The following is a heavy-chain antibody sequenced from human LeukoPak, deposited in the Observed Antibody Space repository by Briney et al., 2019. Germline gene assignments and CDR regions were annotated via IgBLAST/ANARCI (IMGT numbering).Heavy chain of an antibody. CDR2: ISYDGSNK. V-gene: IGHV3-30*18. CDR1: GFTFSSYG. D-gene: IGHD1-26*01. J-gene: IGHJ1*01. CDR3: AKGGGATIEFQH. Sequence: GRSLRLSCAASGFTFSSYGMHWVRQAPGKGLEWVAVISYDGSNKYYADSVKGRFTISRDNSKNTLYLQMNSLRAEDTAVYYCAKGGGATIEFQHWGQGTLVTVSS.